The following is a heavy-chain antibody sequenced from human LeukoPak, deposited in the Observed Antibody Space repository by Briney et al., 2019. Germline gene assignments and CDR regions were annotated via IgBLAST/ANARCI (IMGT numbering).Heavy chain of an antibody. Sequence: ASVKVSCKASGYTFTGYYMHWVRQAPGQGLEWMGWINPNSGGINYAQKFQGRVTMTRDTSISTAYMELSRLRSDDTAVYYCARESAIAAALDYWGQGTLVTVSS. V-gene: IGHV1-2*02. CDR3: ARESAIAAALDY. CDR1: GYTFTGYY. D-gene: IGHD6-13*01. CDR2: INPNSGGI. J-gene: IGHJ4*02.